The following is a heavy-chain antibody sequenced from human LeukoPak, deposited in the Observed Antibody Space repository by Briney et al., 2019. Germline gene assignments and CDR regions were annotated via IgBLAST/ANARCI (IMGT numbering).Heavy chain of an antibody. D-gene: IGHD5-12*01. J-gene: IGHJ4*02. Sequence: ASVKVSCKASGYTFTSYDINWVRQATGQGLEWMGWMNPNSDNTGYAQKFQGRVTMTRNTSISTAYMELSSLRSEDTAVYYCARVHSGYDFYYFDYWGQGTLVTVSS. CDR3: ARVHSGYDFYYFDY. V-gene: IGHV1-8*01. CDR2: MNPNSDNT. CDR1: GYTFTSYD.